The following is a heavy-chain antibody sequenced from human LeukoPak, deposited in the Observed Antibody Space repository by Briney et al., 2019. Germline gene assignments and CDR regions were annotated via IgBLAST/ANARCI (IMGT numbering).Heavy chain of an antibody. CDR2: IIPIFGTA. Sequence: ASVKVSCKASGGTFSSYAISWVRQAPGQGLEWMGGIIPIFGTANYAQKFQGRVTITTDESTSTAYMELSSLRSEDTAVYYCARAQVPAAIEDNWFDPWGQGTLVTVSS. V-gene: IGHV1-69*05. CDR1: GGTFSSYA. CDR3: ARAQVPAAIEDNWFDP. J-gene: IGHJ5*02. D-gene: IGHD2-2*01.